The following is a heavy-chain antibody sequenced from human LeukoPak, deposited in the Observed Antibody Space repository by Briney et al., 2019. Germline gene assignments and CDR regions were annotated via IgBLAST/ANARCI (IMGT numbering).Heavy chain of an antibody. J-gene: IGHJ4*02. CDR1: GFTFSSYW. CDR2: INSDGSST. D-gene: IGHD1-26*01. Sequence: GGSLRLSCAASGFTFSSYWMHWARHAPGKGLVWVSRINSDGSSTSYADSVKGRFTISRDNAKNTLCLQMNSLRAEDTAVYYCASYSGSYYGFDYWGQGTLVTVSS. V-gene: IGHV3-74*01. CDR3: ASYSGSYYGFDY.